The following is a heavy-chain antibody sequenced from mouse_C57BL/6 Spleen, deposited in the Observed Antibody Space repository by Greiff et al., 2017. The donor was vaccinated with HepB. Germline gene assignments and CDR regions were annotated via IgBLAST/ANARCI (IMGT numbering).Heavy chain of an antibody. CDR2: INPSNGGT. Sequence: QVQLQQPGTELVKPGASVKLSCKASGYTFTSYWVHWVKQRPGQGLEWIGNINPSNGGTNYNEKFKSKATLTVDKSSSTAYMQLSSLTSEDSAVYYCARERAYYSNPFAYWGQGTLVTVSA. CDR1: GYTFTSYW. CDR3: ARERAYYSNPFAY. V-gene: IGHV1-53*01. J-gene: IGHJ3*01. D-gene: IGHD2-5*01.